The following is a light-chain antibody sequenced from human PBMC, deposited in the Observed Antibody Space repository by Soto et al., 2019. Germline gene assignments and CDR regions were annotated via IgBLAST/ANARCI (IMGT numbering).Light chain of an antibody. CDR3: QPYNNWPLT. CDR1: QGIRND. Sequence: AIQMTQSPSSLSASVGDRVTITCRASQGIRNDLGWYQQKPGKAHKLLIYAASSLQSGVPSRFSGSGSGTDFTLTISSLQSEDFAIYYCQPYNNWPLTFGGGAKVDI. V-gene: IGKV1-6*01. J-gene: IGKJ4*01. CDR2: AAS.